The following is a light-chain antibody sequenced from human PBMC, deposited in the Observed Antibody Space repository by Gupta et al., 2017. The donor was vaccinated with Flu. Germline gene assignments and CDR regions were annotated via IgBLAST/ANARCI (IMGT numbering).Light chain of an antibody. J-gene: IGKJ4*01. CDR2: DAS. V-gene: IGKV3-11*01. CDR1: QSVSSY. Sequence: EIVLTQSPATLSLSPGERANLSCRASQSVSSYLAWYQQKPGQAPRLLIYDASNRDTGIPARFSGSGGGKDVSLTIISREQEDFAGYYCQQHSNWPPFTFGRGTKVEIK. CDR3: QQHSNWPPFT.